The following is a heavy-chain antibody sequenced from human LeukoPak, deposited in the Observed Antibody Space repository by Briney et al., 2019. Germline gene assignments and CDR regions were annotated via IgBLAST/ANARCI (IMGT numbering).Heavy chain of an antibody. D-gene: IGHD1-26*01. CDR1: GFTFSGYG. J-gene: IGHJ6*02. V-gene: IGHV3-48*03. CDR2: ITNDDTT. Sequence: GGSLRLSCEASGFTFSGYGMNWVRQAPGKGLEWLSYITNDDTTHYADFAQGRFTISRDNAKNSLYLQMYSLRAEDTAIYYCVRVIVGKGMDVWGQGTTVTVSS. CDR3: VRVIVGKGMDV.